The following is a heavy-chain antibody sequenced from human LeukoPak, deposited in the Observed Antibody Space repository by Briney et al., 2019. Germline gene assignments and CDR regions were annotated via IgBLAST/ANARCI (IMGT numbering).Heavy chain of an antibody. D-gene: IGHD3-22*01. CDR3: ANIDDSSGENDPWALASRDY. CDR2: ISYDGSNK. CDR1: GFTFSSYG. V-gene: IGHV3-30*18. J-gene: IGHJ4*02. Sequence: GRSLRLSCAASGFTFSSYGMHWVRQTPGKGLEWVAVISYDGSNKYYADSVKGRFTISRDNSKNTLYLQMNSLRAEDTAVYYCANIDDSSGENDPWALASRDYWGQGTLVTVSS.